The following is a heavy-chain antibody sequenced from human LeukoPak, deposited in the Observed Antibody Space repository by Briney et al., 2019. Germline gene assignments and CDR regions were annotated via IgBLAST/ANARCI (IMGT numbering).Heavy chain of an antibody. J-gene: IGHJ6*03. CDR3: ARHYDNYDFWSGYYVYYYMDV. D-gene: IGHD3-3*01. V-gene: IGHV4-4*09. CDR1: GGSISSYY. Sequence: SETLSLACTVSGGSISSYYWSWIRQPPGKGLEWIGYIYTSGSTNYNPSLKSRVTISVDTSKNQFSLKLSSVTAADTAVYYCARHYDNYDFWSGYYVYYYMDVWGKGTTVTVSS. CDR2: IYTSGST.